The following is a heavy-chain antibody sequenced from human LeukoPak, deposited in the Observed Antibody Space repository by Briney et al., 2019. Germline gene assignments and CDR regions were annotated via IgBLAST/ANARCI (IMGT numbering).Heavy chain of an antibody. CDR2: INPNSGGT. CDR1: GYTFTGYY. CDR3: ARTHDYGDYVVNYFDY. Sequence: GASVKVSCKASGYTFTGYYMHWVRQAPGQGLEWMGWINPNSGGTNYAQKFQGRVTMTRDTSISTAYMELSRLRSDDTAVYYCARTHDYGDYVVNYFDYWGQGTLVTVSS. V-gene: IGHV1-2*02. D-gene: IGHD4-17*01. J-gene: IGHJ4*02.